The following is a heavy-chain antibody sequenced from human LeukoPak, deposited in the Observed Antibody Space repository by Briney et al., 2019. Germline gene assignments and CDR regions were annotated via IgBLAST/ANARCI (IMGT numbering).Heavy chain of an antibody. CDR1: GGFISSSSYY. D-gene: IGHD6-19*01. CDR2: IYYSGST. CDR3: ARRSPVAVESY. J-gene: IGHJ4*02. V-gene: IGHV4-39*01. Sequence: PSETLSLTCTVSGGFISSSSYYWGWIRQPPGKGLEWIGSIYYSGSTYYNPSLKSRVTISVDTSKHQFSLKLSSVAAADTAAYYCARRSPVAVESYWGQGTLVSVSS.